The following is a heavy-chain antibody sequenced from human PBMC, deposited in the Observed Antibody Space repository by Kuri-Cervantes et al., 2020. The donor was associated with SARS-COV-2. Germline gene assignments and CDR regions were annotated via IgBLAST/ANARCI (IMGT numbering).Heavy chain of an antibody. CDR3: ARDHTYYYDSSGLGDAFDI. CDR2: IWYDGSNK. J-gene: IGHJ3*02. CDR1: GFTFSSYG. D-gene: IGHD3-22*01. V-gene: IGHV3-33*01. Sequence: GESLKISCAASGFTFSSYGMNWVRQAPGKGLEWVAVIWYDGSNKYYADSVKGRFTISRDNSKNTLYLQMNSLRAEDTAVYYCARDHTYYYDSSGLGDAFDIWGQGTMVTVSS.